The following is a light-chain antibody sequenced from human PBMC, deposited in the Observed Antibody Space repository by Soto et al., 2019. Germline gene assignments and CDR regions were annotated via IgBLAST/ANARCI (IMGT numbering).Light chain of an antibody. CDR3: QQHNSYPLT. CDR2: KAS. CDR1: QSVSSW. J-gene: IGKJ4*01. V-gene: IGKV1-5*03. Sequence: DIQMTQSPSTLSAFVGDRVTITCRASQSVSSWLAWYQQKPGKAPKLLISKASNLESGVPSRFSGSGSGTDFTLTISSLQPDDFATYYCQQHNSYPLTFGGGTKVEIK.